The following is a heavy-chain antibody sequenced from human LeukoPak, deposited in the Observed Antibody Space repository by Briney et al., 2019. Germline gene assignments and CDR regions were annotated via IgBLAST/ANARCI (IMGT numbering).Heavy chain of an antibody. V-gene: IGHV4-59*08. D-gene: IGHD3-10*01. CDR2: IYYSGSN. Sequence: AETLTLTCTVSGFSISSYYWSWLRQAPGKGLEWLGYIYYSGSNKYNPSLKSRVTISVDTSKNQFSLKLSSVTAADTAVYYCGSGSYYFDYWGQGTLVTVST. J-gene: IGHJ4*02. CDR1: GFSISSYY. CDR3: GSGSYYFDY.